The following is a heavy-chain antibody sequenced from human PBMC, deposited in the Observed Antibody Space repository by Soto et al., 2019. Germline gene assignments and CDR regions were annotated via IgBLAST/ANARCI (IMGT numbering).Heavy chain of an antibody. CDR1: GFSLSTSGVG. Sequence: QITLKESGPTLVKPTQTLTLTCTFSGFSLSTSGVGVGWIRQPPGQALEWLAHIYWDDDKRYTPSPKSRLPITKDNSKNQVVLTMTNIDPGDTATYYCAQRRVGYYGSGSYPSNAFDIWGKGTMVTVSS. CDR2: IYWDDDK. J-gene: IGHJ3*02. V-gene: IGHV2-5*02. CDR3: AQRRVGYYGSGSYPSNAFDI. D-gene: IGHD3-10*01.